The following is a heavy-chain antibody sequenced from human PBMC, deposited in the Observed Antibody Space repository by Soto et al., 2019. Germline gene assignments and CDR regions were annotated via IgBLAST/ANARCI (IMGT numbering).Heavy chain of an antibody. Sequence: PGGSLRRACAASGFSFSTYIMAWVRQTPGKGLAWVSGLSGGGSNTFYADSVQGRFTISVDNSKNTVYLQMNSLRVEDTAVYYCARWDGYGDVWGQGTLVTVSS. CDR1: GFSFSTYI. CDR3: ARWDGYGDV. J-gene: IGHJ4*02. V-gene: IGHV3-23*01. CDR2: LSGGGSNT. D-gene: IGHD4-17*01.